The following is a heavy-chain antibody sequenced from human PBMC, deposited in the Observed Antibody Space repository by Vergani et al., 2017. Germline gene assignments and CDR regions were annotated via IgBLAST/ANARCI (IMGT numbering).Heavy chain of an antibody. Sequence: QVQLQEPGPGLVKPSQTLSLTCTVSGGSISSGGYYWSWIREHPGKGLEWIGYIYYSGSTYYNPSLKSRVSISVDTSKSQFSLRLTSVTAADSAIYYCAVDTHSWQRADRWGQGLLVSVSS. V-gene: IGHV4-31*03. CDR2: IYYSGST. J-gene: IGHJ5*02. CDR3: AVDTHSWQRADR. CDR1: GGSISSGGYY. D-gene: IGHD5-18*01.